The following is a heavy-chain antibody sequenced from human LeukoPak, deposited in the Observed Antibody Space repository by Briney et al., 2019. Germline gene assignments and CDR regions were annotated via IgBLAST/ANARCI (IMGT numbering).Heavy chain of an antibody. J-gene: IGHJ6*02. D-gene: IGHD1-20*01. CDR1: GFTFSNYG. CDR2: IWDDGSNE. V-gene: IGHV3-30*02. Sequence: GGSLRLSCAASGFTFSNYGMHWVRQAPGKGLEWVAVIWDDGSNEYYADSVKGRFTIFRDNRRNTLYLQMNSLRAEDTAVYHCAKALLTGTYYYYAMDVWGQGTTVTVSS. CDR3: AKALLTGTYYYYAMDV.